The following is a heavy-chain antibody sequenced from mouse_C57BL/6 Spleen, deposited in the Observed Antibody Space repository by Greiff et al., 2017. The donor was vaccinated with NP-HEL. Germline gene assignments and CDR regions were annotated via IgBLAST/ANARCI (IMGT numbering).Heavy chain of an antibody. CDR3: AEDYGTPFAY. J-gene: IGHJ3*01. V-gene: IGHV3-6*01. CDR2: ISYDGSN. Sequence: EVQLQESGPGLVKPSQSLSLTCSVTGYSITSGYYWNWIRQFPGNKLEWMGYISYDGSNNYNPSLKNRISITRDTSKNQFFLKLNSVTTEDTATYYCAEDYGTPFAYWGQGTLVTVSA. CDR1: GYSITSGYY. D-gene: IGHD1-1*01.